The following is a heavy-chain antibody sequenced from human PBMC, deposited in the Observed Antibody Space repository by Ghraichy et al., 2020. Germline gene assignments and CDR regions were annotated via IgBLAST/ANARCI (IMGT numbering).Heavy chain of an antibody. CDR2: IWYDGKNT. V-gene: IGHV3-33*01. CDR1: GFSFSSHA. J-gene: IGHJ4*02. CDR3: ARDQNPGCGADGIDY. D-gene: IGHD2-8*02. Sequence: GGSLRLSCVASGFSFSSHAMYWVRQAPGKGLEWLGVIWYDGKNTFYRDSVEGRFTISRDNSKNTLYLQMKSLTAEDTAVYYCARDQNPGCGADGIDYWGRGTLVTVSS.